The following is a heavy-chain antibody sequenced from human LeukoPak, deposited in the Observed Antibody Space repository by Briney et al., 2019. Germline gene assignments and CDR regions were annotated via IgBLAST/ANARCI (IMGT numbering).Heavy chain of an antibody. D-gene: IGHD5-12*01. CDR2: ISSSSSYI. V-gene: IGHV3-21*01. CDR3: ARDPSEDSGYDYYDYYYGMDV. J-gene: IGHJ6*02. Sequence: GGSLRLSCAASGFTFSSYSMNWVRQAPGKGLEWVSSISSSSSYIYYADSVKGRSTISGDNAKNSLYLQMNCLRAEDTAVYYCARDPSEDSGYDYYDYYYGMDVWGQGTTVTVSS. CDR1: GFTFSSYS.